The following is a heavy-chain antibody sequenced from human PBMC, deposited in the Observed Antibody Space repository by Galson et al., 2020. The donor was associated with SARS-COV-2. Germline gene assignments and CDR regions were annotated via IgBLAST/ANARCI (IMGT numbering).Heavy chain of an antibody. Sequence: ASVKVSCKASGYTFTSYDINWVRQATGQGLEWMGWMNPNSGNTGYAQKFQGRVTMTRNTSISTAYMELSSLRSEDTAVYYCARARKDIVVVVVLRSSYYYMDVWGKGTRVTVSS. D-gene: IGHD2-15*01. J-gene: IGHJ6*03. V-gene: IGHV1-8*01. CDR3: ARARKDIVVVVVLRSSYYYMDV. CDR2: MNPNSGNT. CDR1: GYTFTSYD.